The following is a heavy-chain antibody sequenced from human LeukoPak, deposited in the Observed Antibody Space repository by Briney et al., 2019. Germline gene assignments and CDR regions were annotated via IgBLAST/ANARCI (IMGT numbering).Heavy chain of an antibody. CDR2: ISSSSSYI. CDR3: ARDREWFGEPSFDY. V-gene: IGHV3-21*01. D-gene: IGHD3-10*01. J-gene: IGHJ4*02. Sequence: KTGGSLRLSCAASGFTVSDNYLSWVRQAPGKGLEWVSSISSSSSYIYYADSVKGRFTISRDNAKNSLYLQMNSLRAEDTAVYYCARDREWFGEPSFDYWGQGTLVTVSS. CDR1: GFTVSDNY.